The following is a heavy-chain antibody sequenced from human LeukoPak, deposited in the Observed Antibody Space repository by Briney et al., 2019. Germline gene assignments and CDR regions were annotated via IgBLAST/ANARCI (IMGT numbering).Heavy chain of an antibody. V-gene: IGHV4-61*02. CDR2: VYSSGST. Sequence: SQTLSLTCTVSGGSISSGSYYWSWIRQPAGKGLEWIGRVYSSGSTDYNPSLKSRLSISVDTSKIQFSLRLSSVAVADTAVYYCARTPLRGATFFTSYPNWFDTWGQGTLVTVSS. CDR3: ARTPLRGATFFTSYPNWFDT. J-gene: IGHJ5*02. CDR1: GGSISSGSYY. D-gene: IGHD3-10*01.